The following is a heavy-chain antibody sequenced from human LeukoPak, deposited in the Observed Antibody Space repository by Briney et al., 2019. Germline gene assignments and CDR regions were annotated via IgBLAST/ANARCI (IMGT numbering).Heavy chain of an antibody. CDR2: IYYSGST. D-gene: IGHD4-11*01. J-gene: IGHJ6*02. Sequence: SETLSLTCTVSGGSISSYYWSWIRQLPGKGLEWIGYIYYSGSTNYNPSLKSRVTISVDTSKNQFSLKLSSVTAADTAVYYCARHLHEGMDVWGQGTTVTVSS. CDR1: GGSISSYY. CDR3: ARHLHEGMDV. V-gene: IGHV4-59*08.